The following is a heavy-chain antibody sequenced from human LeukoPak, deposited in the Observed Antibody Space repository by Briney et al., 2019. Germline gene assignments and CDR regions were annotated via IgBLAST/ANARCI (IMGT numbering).Heavy chain of an antibody. CDR3: STAKFDY. J-gene: IGHJ4*02. CDR1: GVTLSGYS. Sequence: GGSLRLSCAASGVTLSGYSMNWVRQAPGKGLEWVSHISISGTIYYADSVKGRFTISRDNAKKSLSLQMNSLRAEDTAVYYFSTAKFDYWGQGTLVTVSS. V-gene: IGHV3-48*01. CDR2: ISISGTI.